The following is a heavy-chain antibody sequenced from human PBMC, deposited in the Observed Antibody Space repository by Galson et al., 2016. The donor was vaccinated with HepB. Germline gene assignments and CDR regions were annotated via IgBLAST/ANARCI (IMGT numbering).Heavy chain of an antibody. D-gene: IGHD6-19*01. Sequence: SLRLSCAASGFTFDDYAMHWVRRAPGKGLEWVSGISWNSGSVGYADSVKGRFIISRDNAKNSLYLQMNSLRADDTALYYCGKGAGYGSGWVDYWGQGTLVTVSS. J-gene: IGHJ4*02. CDR2: ISWNSGSV. V-gene: IGHV3-9*01. CDR1: GFTFDDYA. CDR3: GKGAGYGSGWVDY.